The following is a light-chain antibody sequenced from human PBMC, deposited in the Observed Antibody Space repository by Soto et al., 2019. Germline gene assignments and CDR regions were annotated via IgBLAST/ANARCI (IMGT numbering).Light chain of an antibody. CDR3: QQCTSYPRT. Sequence: DIQMTQSPSTLSASVGDRVTITCRASQSITNWLAWYQQKPGKAPKLLIYDASSLQSGVPSRFSGSGSGPEFTVTIISLQPDDFATYYCQQCTSYPRTFGQGTRVEIK. V-gene: IGKV1-5*01. J-gene: IGKJ1*01. CDR2: DAS. CDR1: QSITNW.